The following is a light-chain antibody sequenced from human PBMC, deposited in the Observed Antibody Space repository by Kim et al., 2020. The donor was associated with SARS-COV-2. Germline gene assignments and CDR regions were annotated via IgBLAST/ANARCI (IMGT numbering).Light chain of an antibody. Sequence: EIVMTQSPATLSVSPGERATLSCRASQSVSSNLAWYQQKPGQAPRLLIYGASTRATGIPARFSGSGSGTEFTLTISSLQSEDFAVYYCQQYSNWPRTFGQGTKLVI. V-gene: IGKV3-15*01. CDR3: QQYSNWPRT. CDR2: GAS. CDR1: QSVSSN. J-gene: IGKJ2*02.